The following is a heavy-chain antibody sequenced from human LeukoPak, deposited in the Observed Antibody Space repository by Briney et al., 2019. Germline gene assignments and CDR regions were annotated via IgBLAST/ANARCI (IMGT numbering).Heavy chain of an antibody. V-gene: IGHV4-59*08. J-gene: IGHJ4*02. CDR3: ARRGRSSTRYFDY. CDR2: IYYSGST. D-gene: IGHD2-2*01. Sequence: SETLSLTCTVSGGSISSYYWSWIRQPPGKGLEWIGCIYYSGSTNYNPSLKSRVTISVDTSKNQFSLKLSSVTAADTAVYYCARRGRSSTRYFDYWGQGTLVTVSS. CDR1: GGSISSYY.